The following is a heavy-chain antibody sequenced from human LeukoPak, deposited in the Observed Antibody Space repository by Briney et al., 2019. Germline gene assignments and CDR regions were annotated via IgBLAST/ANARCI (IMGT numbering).Heavy chain of an antibody. CDR1: GYTFTSYA. Sequence: ASVKVSCKASGYTFTSYAMNWVRQAPGQGLEWMGWINTNTGNPTYAQGFTGRFVFSLDTSVSTAYLQISSLKAEDTAVYYCAGDLYGYGDYNNWFDPWGQGTLVTVSS. V-gene: IGHV7-4-1*02. CDR2: INTNTGNP. CDR3: AGDLYGYGDYNNWFDP. J-gene: IGHJ5*02. D-gene: IGHD4-17*01.